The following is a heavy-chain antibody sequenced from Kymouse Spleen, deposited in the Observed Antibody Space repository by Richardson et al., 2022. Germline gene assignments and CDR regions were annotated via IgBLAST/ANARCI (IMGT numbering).Heavy chain of an antibody. Sequence: EVQLVESGGGLVQPGRSLRLSCAASGFTFDDYAMHWVRQAPGKGLEWVSGISWNSGSIGYADSVKGRFTISRDNAKNSLYLQMNSLRAEDTALYYCAKDITYGSGSPLYYYYYGMDVWGQGTTVTVSS. J-gene: IGHJ6*02. V-gene: IGHV3-9*01. CDR1: GFTFDDYA. CDR3: AKDITYGSGSPLYYYYYGMDV. CDR2: ISWNSGSI. D-gene: IGHD3-10*01.